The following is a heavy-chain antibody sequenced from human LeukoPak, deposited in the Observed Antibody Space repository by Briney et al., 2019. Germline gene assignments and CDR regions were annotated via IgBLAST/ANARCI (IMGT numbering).Heavy chain of an antibody. CDR2: IKQDGGEK. V-gene: IGHV3-7*01. Sequence: GGSLRLSCAASGFTFSDYWMTWVRQAPGKGLEWVAHIKQDGGEKYYVDSVKARFTISRDNANNLVFLQMNSLRAEDTAVYYCARGWNYAFRFDDWGQGTLVTVSS. D-gene: IGHD3-3*01. J-gene: IGHJ4*02. CDR3: ARGWNYAFRFDD. CDR1: GFTFSDYW.